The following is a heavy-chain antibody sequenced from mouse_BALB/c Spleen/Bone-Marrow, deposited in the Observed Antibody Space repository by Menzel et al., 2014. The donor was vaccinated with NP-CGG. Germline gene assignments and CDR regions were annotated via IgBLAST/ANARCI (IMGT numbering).Heavy chain of an antibody. J-gene: IGHJ2*01. CDR1: GFTFSSYA. Sequence: EVQRVESGGGLVKPGGSLKLSCAASGFTFSSYAMSWVRRTPEKRLEWVATISSGGNYTYYPDSVKGRFTISRDNAKNTLYLQMSSLRSEDTAMYYCARYYGSSYDYWGQGTTLTVSS. CDR3: ARYYGSSYDY. D-gene: IGHD1-1*01. V-gene: IGHV5-9-3*01. CDR2: ISSGGNYT.